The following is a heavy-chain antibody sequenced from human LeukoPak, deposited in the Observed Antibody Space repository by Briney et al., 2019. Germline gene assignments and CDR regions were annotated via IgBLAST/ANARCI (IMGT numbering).Heavy chain of an antibody. D-gene: IGHD6-19*01. CDR1: GFTFNNYW. V-gene: IGHV3-7*01. CDR2: ITPDGSDR. J-gene: IGHJ4*02. CDR3: VPGGLAVSGIDY. Sequence: GGSLRLSCAVSGFTFNNYWMSWVRQAPGKGLEWVANITPDGSDRYYVDSLKGRVTISRDNAKSSLYLQLNSLRAEDTAVYYCVPGGLAVSGIDYWGQGALVTVSS.